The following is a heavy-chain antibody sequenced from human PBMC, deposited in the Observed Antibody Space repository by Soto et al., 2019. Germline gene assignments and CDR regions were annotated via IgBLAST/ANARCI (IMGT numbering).Heavy chain of an antibody. D-gene: IGHD2-2*01. V-gene: IGHV3-30*03. CDR1: GFTFNNHG. CDR2: ISYDGSNK. J-gene: IGHJ4*02. Sequence: QVQLVESGGSVVQPGGSLRLSCAASGFTFNNHGMHWVRQAPGKGLEWVAVISYDGSNKYYADSMRGRLTISRDNSKNTRYLQMHSLRREDTAVYYCASWAGRSSTSFFSGPFDYWGQGTLVTASS. CDR3: ASWAGRSSTSFFSGPFDY.